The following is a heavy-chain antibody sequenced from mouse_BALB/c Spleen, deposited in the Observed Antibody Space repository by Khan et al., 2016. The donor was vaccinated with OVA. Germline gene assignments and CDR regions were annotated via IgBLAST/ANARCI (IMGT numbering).Heavy chain of an antibody. Sequence: QVQLKESGPGLVAPSQSLSITCTVSGFSLTSYGVHWVRQTPGKGLEWLGEIWAGGSTNYNSDLMSRLRLSKANSKSQVSLKMIRLQTDDTAMYYCARLEDIWGQGTTLTVSS. D-gene: IGHD1-3*01. V-gene: IGHV2-9*02. J-gene: IGHJ2*01. CDR1: GFSLTSYG. CDR2: IWAGGST. CDR3: ARLEDI.